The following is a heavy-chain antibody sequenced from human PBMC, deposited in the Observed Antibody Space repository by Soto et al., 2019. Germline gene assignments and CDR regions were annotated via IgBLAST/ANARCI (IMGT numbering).Heavy chain of an antibody. Sequence: VQLVECGGGVVQPGMSLRRSCAASGFTFSSFSLHWVRQAPGKGLEWLALISYDGSTKYNADSVKGRFTVSRDNSNNTLYLQLSSLRPEDTAVYYCARTTTVAGTPEFDYWGQGTLVTVSS. V-gene: IGHV3-30-3*01. D-gene: IGHD6-19*01. CDR1: GFTFSSFS. J-gene: IGHJ4*02. CDR2: ISYDGSTK. CDR3: ARTTTVAGTPEFDY.